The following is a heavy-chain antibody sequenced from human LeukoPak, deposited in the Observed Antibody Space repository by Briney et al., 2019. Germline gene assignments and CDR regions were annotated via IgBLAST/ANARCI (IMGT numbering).Heavy chain of an antibody. CDR1: GGSFSGYY. CDR3: ARDATRMGNYFNY. J-gene: IGHJ4*02. Sequence: PSETLSLTCAVYGGSFSGYYWSWIRQPPGKGLEWIGEINHSGSTNYNPSLKSRVTISVDTSKNQFSLRLTSVTAADTAVYYCARDATRMGNYFNYWGQGTLVTVSS. V-gene: IGHV4-34*01. D-gene: IGHD5-12*01. CDR2: INHSGST.